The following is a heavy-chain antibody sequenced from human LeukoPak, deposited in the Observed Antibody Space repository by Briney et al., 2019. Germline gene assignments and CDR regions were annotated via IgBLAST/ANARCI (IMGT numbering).Heavy chain of an antibody. CDR3: AKGRGSIAAAGTSVWFDP. J-gene: IGHJ5*02. CDR1: GFTFSDYG. CDR2: ISYDGSDK. V-gene: IGHV3-30*18. Sequence: GGSLRLSCAASGFTFSDYGMHWVRQAPGKGLEWAAAISYDGSDKYYADSVKGRFTISRDDSEKTLYLQMNSLRAEDTAVYYCAKGRGSIAAAGTSVWFDPWGQGTLVTVSS. D-gene: IGHD6-13*01.